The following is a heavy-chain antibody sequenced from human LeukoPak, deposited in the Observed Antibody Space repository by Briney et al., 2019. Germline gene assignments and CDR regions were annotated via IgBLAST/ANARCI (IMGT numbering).Heavy chain of an antibody. J-gene: IGHJ5*02. D-gene: IGHD6-13*01. CDR2: IYNSAST. CDR3: ARDRSSSWTRGWFDP. CDR1: GGSISGFY. Sequence: PSETLSLTCTVSGGSISGFYWSWIRQPAGKGLEWIGRIYNSASTNYNPSLKSRVTMSVDTSKNQFSLKLTSVTAADTAVYYCARDRSSSWTRGWFDPWGQGTLVTVSS. V-gene: IGHV4-4*07.